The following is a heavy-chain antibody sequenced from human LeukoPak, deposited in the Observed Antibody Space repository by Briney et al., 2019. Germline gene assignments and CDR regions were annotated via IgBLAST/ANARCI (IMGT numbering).Heavy chain of an antibody. CDR2: ASFDGSNK. J-gene: IGHJ4*02. Sequence: GALRLSCAASGFTLSSYGMHWVRQAPGKGLEWVAAASFDGSNKYYTDSVKGRFTVSRDNAKNTLYLQMNSLSAEDTAVYYCARVRYSSGWYSDYWGQGTLVTVSS. D-gene: IGHD6-19*01. V-gene: IGHV3-30*03. CDR3: ARVRYSSGWYSDY. CDR1: GFTLSSYG.